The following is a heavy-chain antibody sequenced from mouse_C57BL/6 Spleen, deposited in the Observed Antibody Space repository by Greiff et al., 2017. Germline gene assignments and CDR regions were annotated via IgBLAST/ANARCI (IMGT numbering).Heavy chain of an antibody. Sequence: DVKLVESGGGLVKPGGSLKLSCAASGFTFSDYGMHWVRQAPEKGLEWVAYIRSGSSTIYYADTVKGRFTISRDNAKNTLFLQMTSLRSEDTAMYYCARTRGSPGYFDYWGQGTTLTVSS. D-gene: IGHD1-1*01. CDR2: IRSGSSTI. J-gene: IGHJ2*01. CDR1: GFTFSDYG. V-gene: IGHV5-17*01. CDR3: ARTRGSPGYFDY.